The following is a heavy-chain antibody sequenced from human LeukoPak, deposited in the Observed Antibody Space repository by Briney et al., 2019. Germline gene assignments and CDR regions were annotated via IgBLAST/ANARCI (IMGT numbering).Heavy chain of an antibody. D-gene: IGHD1-26*01. Sequence: ASVKVSCKASGYSFTDYYIHWVQQAPGQGLEWMGWINPNSGGTNYAQKFQGRVTMTRDTSISTAYMELSRLRSDDTAVYYCARGGSLLVGAISLGYYMDVWGKGTTVTVSS. J-gene: IGHJ6*03. CDR3: ARGGSLLVGAISLGYYMDV. CDR1: GYSFTDYY. CDR2: INPNSGGT. V-gene: IGHV1-2*02.